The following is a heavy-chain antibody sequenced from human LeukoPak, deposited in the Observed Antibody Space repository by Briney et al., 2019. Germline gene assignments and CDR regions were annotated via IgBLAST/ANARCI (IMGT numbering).Heavy chain of an antibody. CDR3: ARSSIAARLAAFDP. D-gene: IGHD6-6*01. CDR2: IYYSGST. Sequence: PSETLSLTCTVSGGSISSTSYYWGWIRQPPGKGLEWIGSIYYSGSTYYNPSLKSRVTISVDTSKNQFSLKLSSVTAADTAVYYCARSSIAARLAAFDPWGQGTLVTVSS. J-gene: IGHJ5*02. CDR1: GGSISSTSYY. V-gene: IGHV4-39*07.